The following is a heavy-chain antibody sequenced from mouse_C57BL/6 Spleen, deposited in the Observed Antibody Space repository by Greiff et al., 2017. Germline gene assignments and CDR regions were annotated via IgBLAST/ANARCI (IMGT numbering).Heavy chain of an antibody. CDR2: FHPYNDDT. Sequence: VKLMESGAELVKPGASVKMSCKASGYTFTTYPIEWMKQNHGKSLEWIGNFHPYNDDTKYNEKFKGKATLTVEKSSSTVCLELSRLTSDDSAVYYCARRDYYGSSYYFDYWGKGTTLTVSS. D-gene: IGHD1-1*01. V-gene: IGHV1-47*01. J-gene: IGHJ2*01. CDR3: ARRDYYGSSYYFDY. CDR1: GYTFTTYP.